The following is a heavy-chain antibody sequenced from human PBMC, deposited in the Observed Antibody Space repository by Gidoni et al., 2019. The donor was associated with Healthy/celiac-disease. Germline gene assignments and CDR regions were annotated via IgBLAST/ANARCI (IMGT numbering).Heavy chain of an antibody. V-gene: IGHV1-69*01. CDR3: ARDRAPTRTDYGDYKFYYFDY. Sequence: QVQLVQSGAEVKKPGSSVQVSCKASGGTFSSYAISWVRQAPGQGLEWMGGIIPIFGTANYAQKFQGRVTITADESTSTAYMELSSLRSEDTAVYYCARDRAPTRTDYGDYKFYYFDYWGQGTLVTVSS. J-gene: IGHJ4*02. D-gene: IGHD4-17*01. CDR1: GGTFSSYA. CDR2: IIPIFGTA.